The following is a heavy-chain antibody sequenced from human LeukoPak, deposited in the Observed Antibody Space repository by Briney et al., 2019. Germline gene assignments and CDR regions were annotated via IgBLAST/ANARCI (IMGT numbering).Heavy chain of an antibody. Sequence: SETLSLTCTVSGGSISSYYWSWIRQPPGKGLEWIWYIYYSGSTNYNPSLKSRVTISVDTSKNQFSLKLSSVTAADTAVYYCARQGGAGRDYWGQGTLVTVSS. J-gene: IGHJ4*02. D-gene: IGHD3-10*01. CDR3: ARQGGAGRDY. CDR2: IYYSGST. V-gene: IGHV4-59*08. CDR1: GGSISSYY.